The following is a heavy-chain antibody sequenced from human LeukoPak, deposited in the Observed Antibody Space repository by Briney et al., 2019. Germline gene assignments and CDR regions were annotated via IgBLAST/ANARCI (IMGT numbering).Heavy chain of an antibody. J-gene: IGHJ4*02. Sequence: SETLSLTCAVYGGSFSGYYWSWIRQPPGKGLEWIGEINHSGSTNYNPSLKSRVTISVDTSKNQFSLKLSSVTAADTAVYYCARLGRWLQFDYWGQGTLVTVSS. CDR3: ARLGRWLQFDY. D-gene: IGHD5-24*01. V-gene: IGHV4-34*01. CDR1: GGSFSGYY. CDR2: INHSGST.